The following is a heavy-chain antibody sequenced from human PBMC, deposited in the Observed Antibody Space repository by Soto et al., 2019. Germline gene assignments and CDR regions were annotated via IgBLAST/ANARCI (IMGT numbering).Heavy chain of an antibody. CDR2: INPTSGGT. J-gene: IGHJ5*02. CDR1: GYTFTGYY. V-gene: IGHV1-2*02. D-gene: IGHD2-2*02. Sequence: ASVKVSCKASGYTFTGYYMHWVRQAPGQGLEWMGWINPTSGGTNYAQKFQGRVTMTRDTSISTAYMELSRLRSDDTAVYYCARVLGLPAAIPRFDPWGQGTLVTVSS. CDR3: ARVLGLPAAIPRFDP.